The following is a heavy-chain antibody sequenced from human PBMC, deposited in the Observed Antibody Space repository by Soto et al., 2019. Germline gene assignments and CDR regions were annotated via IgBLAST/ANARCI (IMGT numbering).Heavy chain of an antibody. J-gene: IGHJ6*02. CDR2: ISYDGGEK. CDR3: AKARGEYNYYSAMDV. V-gene: IGHV3-30*09. Sequence: QVQTVDSGKNVVQPGTSLRLSCSIPPSRIGIFGMHWVRQAPGKGLEWVSFISYDGGEKYYADSVRGRFVISRGGQVTLLMNSLRADDTAVYYCAKARGEYNYYSAMDVWGQVITVTVS. D-gene: IGHD5-12*01. CDR1: PSRIGIFG.